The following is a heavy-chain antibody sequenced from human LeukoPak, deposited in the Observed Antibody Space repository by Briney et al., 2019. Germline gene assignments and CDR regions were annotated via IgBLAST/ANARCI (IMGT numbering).Heavy chain of an antibody. CDR3: ARIPSPGWFDP. J-gene: IGHJ5*02. CDR2: IYYSGST. V-gene: IGHV4-34*01. Sequence: SETLSLTCAVYGGSFSGYYWGWIRQPPGKGLEWIANIYYSGSTYYNPSLKNRVTISISTSKNQFSLKLTSVTAADTTLYYCARIPSPGWFDPWGQGTLVTVSS. CDR1: GGSFSGYY.